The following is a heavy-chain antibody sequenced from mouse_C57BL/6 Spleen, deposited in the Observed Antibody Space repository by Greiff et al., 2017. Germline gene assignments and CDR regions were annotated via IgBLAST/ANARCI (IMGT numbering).Heavy chain of an antibody. CDR3: TREALLRSYWYFDV. CDR2: ISSGGDYI. CDR1: GFTFSSYA. D-gene: IGHD1-1*01. J-gene: IGHJ1*03. V-gene: IGHV5-9-1*02. Sequence: EVQRVESGEGLVKPGGSLKLSCAASGFTFSSYAMSWVRQTPEKRLEWVAYISSGGDYIYYADTVKGRFTISRDNARNTLYLQMSSLKSEDTAMYYYTREALLRSYWYFDVWGTGTTVTVSS.